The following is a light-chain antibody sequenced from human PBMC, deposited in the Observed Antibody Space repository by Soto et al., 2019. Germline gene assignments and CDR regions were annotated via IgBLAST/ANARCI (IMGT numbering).Light chain of an antibody. Sequence: QSALTQPASVSGSPGQSITISCTGTSSDVGSYNLVSWYQQHPGKAPKLMIYEGSKRPSGVSNCFSGSKSGNTASLTISGLQAEDEADYYCCSYAGSSTGVYGFGTGTKVTVL. J-gene: IGLJ1*01. CDR3: CSYAGSSTGVYG. CDR2: EGS. V-gene: IGLV2-23*01. CDR1: SSDVGSYNL.